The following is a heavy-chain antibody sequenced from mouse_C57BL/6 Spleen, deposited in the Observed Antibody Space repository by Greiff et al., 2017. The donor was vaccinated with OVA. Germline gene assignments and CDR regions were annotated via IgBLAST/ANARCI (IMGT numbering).Heavy chain of an antibody. Sequence: QVQLQQPGAELVRPGSSVKLSCKASGYTFTSYWMDWVKQRPGQGLEWIGNIYPSDSETHYNQKFKDKATLTVDKSSSTAYMQLSRLTSEDAAVYYCARKEACYCVFDYWGTGTTLTVSS. CDR1: GYTFTSYW. CDR3: ARKEACYCVFDY. V-gene: IGHV1-61*01. J-gene: IGHJ2*01. CDR2: IYPSDSET.